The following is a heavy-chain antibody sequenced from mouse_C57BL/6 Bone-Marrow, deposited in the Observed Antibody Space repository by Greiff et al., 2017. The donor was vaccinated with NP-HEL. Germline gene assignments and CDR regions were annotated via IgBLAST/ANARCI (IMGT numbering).Heavy chain of an antibody. CDR1: GYTFTSYG. V-gene: IGHV1-81*01. CDR2: IYPRSGNT. CDR3: APSMMVTTGAMDD. J-gene: IGHJ4*01. D-gene: IGHD2-3*01. Sequence: VQLVESGAELARPGASVKLSCKASGYTFTSYGIRWVKQRPGQGLEWIGEIYPRSGNTYYNEKFKGKATLTADKSSSTAYMELRSLTSEDAAVYFCAPSMMVTTGAMDDWGQGTSVTVSS.